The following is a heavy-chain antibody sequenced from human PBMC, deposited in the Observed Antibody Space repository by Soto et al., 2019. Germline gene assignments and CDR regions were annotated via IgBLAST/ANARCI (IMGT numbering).Heavy chain of an antibody. CDR1: GFTFSSYG. CDR3: AKAPFAAYGDYLFDY. V-gene: IGHV3-30*18. D-gene: IGHD4-17*01. CDR2: ISYDGSNK. Sequence: GGSLRLSCAASGFTFSSYGMHWVRQAPGKGLEWVAVISYDGSNKYYADSVKGRFTISRDNSKNTLYLQMNSLRAEDTAVYYCAKAPFAAYGDYLFDYWGQGTLVTVSS. J-gene: IGHJ4*02.